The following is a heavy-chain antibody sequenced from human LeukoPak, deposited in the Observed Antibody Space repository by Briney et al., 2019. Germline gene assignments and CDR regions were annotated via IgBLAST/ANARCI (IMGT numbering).Heavy chain of an antibody. V-gene: IGHV3-64D*06. CDR1: GFTFSTYA. D-gene: IGHD5-18*01. CDR3: VYVLADTVMAGYFEY. Sequence: GGSLRLSCSASGFTFSTYAMHWVRQAPGKGLEYFSAISSNGRSTYYADSVKGRFTISRDNSKNTLYLQMSRQRGEDTAVYSSVYVLADTVMAGYFEYWGQGTRVTVSS. CDR2: ISSNGRST. J-gene: IGHJ4*02.